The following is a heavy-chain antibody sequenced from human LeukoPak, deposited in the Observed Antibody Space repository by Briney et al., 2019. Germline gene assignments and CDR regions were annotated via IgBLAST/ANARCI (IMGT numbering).Heavy chain of an antibody. D-gene: IGHD3-22*01. CDR3: ARAFSGYYDSSGYPNWFDP. V-gene: IGHV4-59*01. CDR1: GGSISSYY. Sequence: SETLSLTCTVSGGSISSYYWSWIRQPPGKGLEWIGYIYYSGSTNYNPSLKGRVTISVDTSKNQFSLKLSSVTAADTAVYYCARAFSGYYDSSGYPNWFDPWGQGTLVTVSS. J-gene: IGHJ5*02. CDR2: IYYSGST.